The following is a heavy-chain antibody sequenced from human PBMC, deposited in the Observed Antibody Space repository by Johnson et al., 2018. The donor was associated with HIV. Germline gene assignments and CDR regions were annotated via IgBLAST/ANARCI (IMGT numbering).Heavy chain of an antibody. CDR3: AKDRYYDSSGPDAFDI. Sequence: QMLLVESGGGLVKPGGSLRLSCAASGFTFSDYYMSWIRQSPGKGLEWVSYISSSGSTIYYADSVKGRFTISRDNSKNTLYLQMNSLRAEDTAVYYCAKDRYYDSSGPDAFDIWGQGTMVTVSS. J-gene: IGHJ3*02. D-gene: IGHD3-22*01. V-gene: IGHV3-11*04. CDR1: GFTFSDYY. CDR2: ISSSGSTI.